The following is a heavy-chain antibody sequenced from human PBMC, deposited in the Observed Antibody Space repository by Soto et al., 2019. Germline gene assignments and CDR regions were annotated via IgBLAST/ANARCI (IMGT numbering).Heavy chain of an antibody. Sequence: PSETLSLTCTVSGGSISSGDYYWSWIRQPPGKGLEWIGYSYYSGSTYYNPSLKSRVTISVDTSKNQFSLKLSSVTAADTAVYYCARRTSYCSSTSCYINAYDIWGQGTMVTVSS. V-gene: IGHV4-30-4*01. D-gene: IGHD2-2*02. J-gene: IGHJ3*02. CDR3: ARRTSYCSSTSCYINAYDI. CDR2: SYYSGST. CDR1: GGSISSGDYY.